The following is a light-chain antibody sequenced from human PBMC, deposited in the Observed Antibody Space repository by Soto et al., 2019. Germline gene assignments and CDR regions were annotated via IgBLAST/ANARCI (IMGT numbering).Light chain of an antibody. V-gene: IGKV3-11*01. J-gene: IGKJ4*01. CDR3: QQRSNWPH. CDR2: DAS. Sequence: EIVLTQSPATLYLSPGERATLSCRASQSVSSYLAWYQKKPGQAPRLLIYDASNRATGIPARFSGSGSGTDFTLTTSSLEPEDFAVYYCQQRSNWPHFGGGTKVEIK. CDR1: QSVSSY.